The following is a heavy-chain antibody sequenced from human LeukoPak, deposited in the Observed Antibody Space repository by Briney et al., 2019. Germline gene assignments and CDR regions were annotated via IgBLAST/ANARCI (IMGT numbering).Heavy chain of an antibody. D-gene: IGHD1-26*01. CDR3: ARDRAGELDY. Sequence: NASETLSLTCTVSGGSISSGSYYWSWIRQPAGKGLEWIGRIYTSGSTNYNPSLKSRVTISVDTSKNQFSLKLSSVTAADTAVYYCARDRAGELDYWGQGTLVTVSS. CDR2: IYTSGST. V-gene: IGHV4-61*02. CDR1: GGSISSGSYY. J-gene: IGHJ4*02.